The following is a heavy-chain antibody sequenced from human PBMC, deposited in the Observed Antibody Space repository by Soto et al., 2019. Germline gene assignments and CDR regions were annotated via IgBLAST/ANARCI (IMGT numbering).Heavy chain of an antibody. CDR1: GFTFSDFY. CDR2: ISTTSSHT. CDR3: SRDRDTYGHGFFAY. V-gene: IGHV3-11*05. Sequence: PGGSVRLSCAASGFTFSDFYMTWIRQAPGKGLEWISYISTTSSHTNYADSVKGRFTVSRDNANNSLYLEMNNLRGDDTAVYFCSRDRDTYGHGFFAYSGRRALVTGSS. J-gene: IGHJ4*02. D-gene: IGHD5-18*01.